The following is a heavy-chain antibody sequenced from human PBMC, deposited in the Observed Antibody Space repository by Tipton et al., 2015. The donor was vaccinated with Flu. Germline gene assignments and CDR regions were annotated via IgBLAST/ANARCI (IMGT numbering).Heavy chain of an antibody. Sequence: TLSLTCTVSGDSLTNGRYWDWVRQPPGKGLGWIGNIHHRGSNYYSPSLKSRVTISMDTSKNQFSLTLISVTAADTASYYCARDRSYGDFSETLDYWGQGMLGTISS. V-gene: IGHV4-38-2*02. CDR2: IHHRGSN. CDR3: ARDRSYGDFSETLDY. D-gene: IGHD4-17*01. CDR1: GDSLTNGRY. J-gene: IGHJ4*02.